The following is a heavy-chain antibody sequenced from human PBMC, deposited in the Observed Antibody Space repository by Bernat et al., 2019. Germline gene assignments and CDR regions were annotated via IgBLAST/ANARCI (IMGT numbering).Heavy chain of an antibody. J-gene: IGHJ3*02. CDR3: ARVNFDWLLSDAFDI. D-gene: IGHD3-9*01. CDR2: ISSSGSYI. CDR1: GFTFSSYT. V-gene: IGHV3-21*06. Sequence: VQLVESGGGLVKPGGSLRLSCAASGFTFSSYTMNWVRQAPGKGLDWVSSISSSGSYIYYADSVEGRFTISRDNAKNSLFLQMNSMRAEDTAVYYCARVNFDWLLSDAFDIWGPGTMVTVSS.